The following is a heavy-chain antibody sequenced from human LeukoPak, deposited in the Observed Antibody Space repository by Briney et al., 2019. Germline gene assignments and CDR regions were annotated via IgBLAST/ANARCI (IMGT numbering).Heavy chain of an antibody. D-gene: IGHD3-16*01. V-gene: IGHV3-23*01. Sequence: ETLSLTCTVSGGSISSSSYYWGWIRQAPGKGLEWVSAISGSGGSTYYADSVKGRFTISRDNSKNTLYLQMNSLRAEDTAVYYCAKDYDYVWGSYLDYWGQGTLVTVSS. J-gene: IGHJ4*02. CDR3: AKDYDYVWGSYLDY. CDR2: ISGSGGST. CDR1: GGSISSSSYY.